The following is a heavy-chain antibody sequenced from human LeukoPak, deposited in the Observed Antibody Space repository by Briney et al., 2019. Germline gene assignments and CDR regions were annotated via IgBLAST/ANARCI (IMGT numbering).Heavy chain of an antibody. CDR1: GYTFTGYY. V-gene: IGHV1-2*02. CDR3: ARGVEGGSGSYYIYYYYGMDV. D-gene: IGHD3-10*01. J-gene: IGHJ6*02. Sequence: ASVKVSCKASGYTFTGYYMHWVRQAPGQGLEWMGWINPNSGGTNYAQKFQGRVTMTRDTSISTAYMELSRLRSDDTAVYYCARGVEGGSGSYYIYYYYGMDVWGQGTTVTVSS. CDR2: INPNSGGT.